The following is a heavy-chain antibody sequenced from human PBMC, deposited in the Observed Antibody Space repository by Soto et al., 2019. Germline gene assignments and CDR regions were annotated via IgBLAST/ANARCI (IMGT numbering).Heavy chain of an antibody. D-gene: IGHD3-16*02. CDR1: GYTFTSYG. Sequence: ASVKVSCKASGYTFTSYGISRVRQAPGQGLEWMGWISAYNGNTNYAQKLQGRVTMTTDTSTSTAYMELRSLRSDDTAVYYCARDRRYIWGSYRFQAFDIWGQGTMVTVS. V-gene: IGHV1-18*01. CDR2: ISAYNGNT. J-gene: IGHJ3*02. CDR3: ARDRRYIWGSYRFQAFDI.